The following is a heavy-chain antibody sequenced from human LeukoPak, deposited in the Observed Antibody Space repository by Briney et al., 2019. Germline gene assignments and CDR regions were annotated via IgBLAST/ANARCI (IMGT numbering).Heavy chain of an antibody. CDR2: IYSGGST. J-gene: IGHJ6*02. V-gene: IGHV3-66*01. CDR1: GFTVSSNY. D-gene: IGHD7-27*01. Sequence: GGSLRLSCAASGFTVSSNYMSWVRQAPGKGLEWVSVIYSGGSTYYADSVKGRFTISRDNSKNTLYLQMNSRRAEDTAVYYCATSTGYYYGMDVWGQGTTVTVSS. CDR3: ATSTGYYYGMDV.